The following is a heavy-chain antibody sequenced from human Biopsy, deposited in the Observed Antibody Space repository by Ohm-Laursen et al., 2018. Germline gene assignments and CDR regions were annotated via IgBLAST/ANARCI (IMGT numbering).Heavy chain of an antibody. V-gene: IGHV3-33*06. D-gene: IGHD5-18*01. J-gene: IGHJ6*02. CDR2: IWYDGSNK. CDR1: GFTFNNYG. CDR3: AKDRYNYTPIGGFSMDV. Sequence: SLRLSCAASGFTFNNYGMQWVRQAPGKGLEWLAVIWYDGSNKYYGDSVQGRFTISRDNSRDTLYLQMSSLRAEDTAVYYCAKDRYNYTPIGGFSMDVWGQGTTVTVSS.